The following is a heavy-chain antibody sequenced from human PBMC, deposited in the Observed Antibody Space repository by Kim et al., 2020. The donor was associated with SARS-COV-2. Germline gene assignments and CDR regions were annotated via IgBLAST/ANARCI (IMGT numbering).Heavy chain of an antibody. V-gene: IGHV5-51*01. J-gene: IGHJ4*02. CDR3: ARLAGDSSGYYAGCDF. CDR1: GYRFTNYW. D-gene: IGHD3-22*01. Sequence: GESLKISCQGSGYRFTNYWIGWVRQMPGKGLEWMGIIYPGDSDTTYSPSFQGQVTMSADKSTAYMQWSSLKASDTAMYYCARLAGDSSGYYAGCDFWGQGTLVTVSS. CDR2: IYPGDSDT.